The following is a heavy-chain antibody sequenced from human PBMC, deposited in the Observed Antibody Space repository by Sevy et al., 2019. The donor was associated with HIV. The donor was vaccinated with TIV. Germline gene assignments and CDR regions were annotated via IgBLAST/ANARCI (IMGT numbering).Heavy chain of an antibody. CDR3: ARDISVAGTPNYFDY. CDR2: ISYDGSNK. CDR1: GFTFSSYA. J-gene: IGHJ4*02. D-gene: IGHD6-19*01. Sequence: GGSLRLSCVASGFTFSSYAMHWVRQAPGKGLEWVAVISYDGSNKYYADSVKGRFTISRDNSKNTLYLQMNSLRAEDTAVYYCARDISVAGTPNYFDYWGQGTLVTVSS. V-gene: IGHV3-30-3*01.